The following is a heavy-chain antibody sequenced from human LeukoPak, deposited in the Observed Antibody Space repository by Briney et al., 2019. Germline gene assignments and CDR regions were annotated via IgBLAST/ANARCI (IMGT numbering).Heavy chain of an antibody. CDR3: ARRRSSSWYSRFDP. Sequence: SETLSLTCTVSGGSISSYYWSWIRQPPGKGLEWIGYIYYSGSTNYNPSLKSRVTISVDTSKNQFSLKLSSVTAADTAVYYCARRRSSSWYSRFDPWGQGTLVTVSS. V-gene: IGHV4-59*01. CDR2: IYYSGST. D-gene: IGHD6-13*01. CDR1: GGSISSYY. J-gene: IGHJ5*02.